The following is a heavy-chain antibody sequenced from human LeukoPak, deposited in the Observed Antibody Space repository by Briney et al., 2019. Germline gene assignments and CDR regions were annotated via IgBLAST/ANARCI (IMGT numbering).Heavy chain of an antibody. Sequence: ASVKVSCKASGYTFTSYYMHWVRQAPGQGLEWMGIINPSGGSTSYAQKFQGRVTMTRDTSTSTAYMELRSLRSDDTAVYYCARDHLYIVATIRYYYYGMDVWGQGTTVTVSS. V-gene: IGHV1-46*01. CDR3: ARDHLYIVATIRYYYYGMDV. J-gene: IGHJ6*02. CDR1: GYTFTSYY. CDR2: INPSGGST. D-gene: IGHD5-12*01.